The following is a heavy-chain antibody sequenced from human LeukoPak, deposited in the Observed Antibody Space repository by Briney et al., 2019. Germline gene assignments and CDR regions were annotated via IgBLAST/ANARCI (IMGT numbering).Heavy chain of an antibody. CDR3: AKSVKDASDFDS. Sequence: GGSLRLFCAASGFTFSRNGMHWVRQAPGKGLEWVAFIPYDGSNKYYADSVKGRFTISRDNSKNTLYLQMNSLRSEDTAVYYCAKSVKDASDFDSWGQGTLVTVSS. J-gene: IGHJ4*02. V-gene: IGHV3-30*02. CDR2: IPYDGSNK. CDR1: GFTFSRNG. D-gene: IGHD5-24*01.